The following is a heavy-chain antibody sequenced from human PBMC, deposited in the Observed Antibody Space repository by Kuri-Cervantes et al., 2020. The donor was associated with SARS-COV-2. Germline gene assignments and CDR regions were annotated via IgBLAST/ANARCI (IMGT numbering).Heavy chain of an antibody. D-gene: IGHD6-19*01. Sequence: GESLKISCAASGFDFSNAWMTWVRQAPGKGLEWVGRIQGKIDGGTSDYAAPVKGRFTISRDDSKNTLYLQMNSLKTEDTGVYYCTTGSIRGQWLVPRRHDAFDFWGQGTMVTVSS. CDR3: TTGSIRGQWLVPRRHDAFDF. V-gene: IGHV3-15*01. J-gene: IGHJ3*01. CDR2: IQGKIDGGTS. CDR1: GFDFSNAW.